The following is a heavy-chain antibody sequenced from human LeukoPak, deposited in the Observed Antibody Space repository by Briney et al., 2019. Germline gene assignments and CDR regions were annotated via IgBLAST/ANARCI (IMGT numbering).Heavy chain of an antibody. CDR1: GGSFSGYY. D-gene: IGHD6-13*01. CDR3: ARDLYRYSSFDY. J-gene: IGHJ4*02. Sequence: SETLSLTCAVYGGSFSGYYWSWIRQPPGKGLEWIGEINHSGSTNYNPSLKSRVTISVDTSKNQFSLKLSSVTAADTAVYYCARDLYRYSSFDYWGQGTLVTVSS. V-gene: IGHV4-34*01. CDR2: INHSGST.